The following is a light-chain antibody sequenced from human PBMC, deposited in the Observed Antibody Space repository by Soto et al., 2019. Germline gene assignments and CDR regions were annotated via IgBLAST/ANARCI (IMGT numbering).Light chain of an antibody. CDR2: GAS. J-gene: IGKJ2*01. CDR3: QHYNNWPHT. V-gene: IGKV3D-15*01. Sequence: EIVMTQSPATLSVSPGERATLSCRASQSVSSNLAWYQQKPGQAPRLLIYGASTRATGIPDRFSGSGSRTDFTLTISRLEPEDFAVYYCQHYNNWPHTFGQGTKVDIK. CDR1: QSVSSN.